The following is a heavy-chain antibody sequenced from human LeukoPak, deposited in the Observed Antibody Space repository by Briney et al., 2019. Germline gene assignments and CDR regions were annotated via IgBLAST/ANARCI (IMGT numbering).Heavy chain of an antibody. CDR2: ISSSSSYI. Sequence: GGSLRLSCAASGFTFSSYSMNWVRQAPGKGLEWVSSISSSSSYIYYADSVKGRFTISSDNAKNSLYLQMNSLRAEDTAVYYCARDRHSSGWYADYWGQGTLVTVSS. CDR3: ARDRHSSGWYADY. CDR1: GFTFSSYS. J-gene: IGHJ4*02. D-gene: IGHD6-19*01. V-gene: IGHV3-21*01.